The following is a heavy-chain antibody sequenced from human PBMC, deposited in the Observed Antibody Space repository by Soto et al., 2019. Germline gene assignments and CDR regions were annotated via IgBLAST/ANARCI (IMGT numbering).Heavy chain of an antibody. CDR2: INPNSGGT. CDR1: GYTFTGCY. J-gene: IGHJ6*02. D-gene: IGHD2-2*01. V-gene: IGHV1-2*02. Sequence: SMKVSCKAAGYTFTGCYMHWVRQAPGQGLEWMGWINPNSGGTNYAQKFQGRVTMTRDTSISTAYMELSRLRSDDTAVYYCARDSVVVPGAYYYCYGKEVWGQGSTVTVSS. CDR3: ARDSVVVPGAYYYCYGKEV.